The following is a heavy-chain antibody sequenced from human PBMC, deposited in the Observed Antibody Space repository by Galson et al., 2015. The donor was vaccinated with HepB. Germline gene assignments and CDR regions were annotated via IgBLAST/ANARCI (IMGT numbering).Heavy chain of an antibody. CDR1: GYTFTSYG. Sequence: SVKVSCKASGYTFTSYGISWVRQAPGQGLEWMGWISTYNGNTNYAQKLQGRVTMTTDTSTSTAYMELRSLRSDDTAMYYCAREYTAMVTRYAFDIWGQGTMVTVSS. CDR2: ISTYNGNT. J-gene: IGHJ3*02. CDR3: AREYTAMVTRYAFDI. D-gene: IGHD5-18*01. V-gene: IGHV1-18*01.